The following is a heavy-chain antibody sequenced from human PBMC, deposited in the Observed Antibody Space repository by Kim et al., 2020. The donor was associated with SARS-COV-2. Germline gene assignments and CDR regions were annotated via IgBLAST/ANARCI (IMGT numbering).Heavy chain of an antibody. V-gene: IGHV6-1*01. CDR3: ARERVAAAGRVFDY. Sequence: SQTLSLTCAIPGDSVSSNSAVWNWIRQSPSRGLEWLGRTYYRSKWSNDYAVSVKSRITINPGTSKNQFSLQLNSVTPEDTAVYYCARERVAAAGRVFDYWGQGTLVTVSS. J-gene: IGHJ4*02. CDR2: TYYRSKWSN. D-gene: IGHD6-13*01. CDR1: GDSVSSNSAV.